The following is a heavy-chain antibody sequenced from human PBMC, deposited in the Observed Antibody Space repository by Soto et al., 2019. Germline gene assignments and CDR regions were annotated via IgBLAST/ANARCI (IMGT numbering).Heavy chain of an antibody. Sequence: QAQLVQSGAEVKKPGSSVKVSCKASGGLFSSYPISWVRQVPGQGLEWMGGIMPVFQTAYYTQRFQGSVTITADESTNTAHMELSSLRSEDTAIYYCARGGSGYTWFNEFWGQGTLVTVSA. V-gene: IGHV1-69*01. CDR1: GGLFSSYP. CDR2: IMPVFQTA. J-gene: IGHJ4*02. CDR3: ARGGSGYTWFNEF. D-gene: IGHD3-22*01.